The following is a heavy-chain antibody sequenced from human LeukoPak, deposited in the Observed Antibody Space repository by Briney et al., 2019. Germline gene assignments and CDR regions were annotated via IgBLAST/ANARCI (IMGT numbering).Heavy chain of an antibody. CDR3: ARAGYSSAWASRFDP. Sequence: SETLSLTCTVSGGSMSSYYWSWIRQPPGKGLEWIGYIYYSESTNYNPSLKSRITISVDTSKNQFSLKLSSVTAADTAVYYCARAGYSSAWASRFDPWGQGTLVTVSS. J-gene: IGHJ5*02. D-gene: IGHD6-19*01. CDR1: GGSMSSYY. CDR2: IYYSEST. V-gene: IGHV4-59*01.